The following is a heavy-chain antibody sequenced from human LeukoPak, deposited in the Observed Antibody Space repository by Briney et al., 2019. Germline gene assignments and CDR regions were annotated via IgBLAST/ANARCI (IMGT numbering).Heavy chain of an antibody. CDR2: ISISGSKT. V-gene: IGHV3-23*01. J-gene: IGHJ4*02. D-gene: IGHD2-2*01. CDR3: AKKRVLVVPAADFDY. Sequence: GGSLRLSCAASEFDFSSHAMTWVRQAPGKGLEWVSAISISGSKTYYADSVKGRFTISRDNSKYTLYLQVNSLRAEDTAIYYCAKKRVLVVPAADFDYWGQGTLVTVSS. CDR1: EFDFSSHA.